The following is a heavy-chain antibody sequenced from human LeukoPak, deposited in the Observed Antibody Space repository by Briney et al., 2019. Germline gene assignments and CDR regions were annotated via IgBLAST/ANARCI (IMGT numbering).Heavy chain of an antibody. D-gene: IGHD5-18*01. CDR2: IYYSGTT. Sequence: SETLSLTCTVSGVSISSSPYYWGWIRQPPGKGLEWIGSIYYSGTTHYSPSLESLVTISVDTSKNQFSLKLASVTAADTAIYYCAKGAGGFSYYNWFDPWGQGTLVTVSS. CDR1: GVSISSSPYY. CDR3: AKGAGGFSYYNWFDP. V-gene: IGHV4-39*07. J-gene: IGHJ5*02.